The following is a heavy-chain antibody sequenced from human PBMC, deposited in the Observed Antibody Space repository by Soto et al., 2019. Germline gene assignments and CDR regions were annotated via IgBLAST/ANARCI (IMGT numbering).Heavy chain of an antibody. V-gene: IGHV4-34*01. CDR3: AKGPSDYYDSSGYYNY. CDR1: GGSFSGYY. D-gene: IGHD3-22*01. Sequence: SATLSLTCAVYGGSFSGYYWSWIRQPPGKGLEWIGEINHSGSTNYNPSLKSRVTISVDTLYLQMNSLRAEDTAVYYCAKGPSDYYDSSGYYNYWGQGTLVTVSS. J-gene: IGHJ4*02. CDR2: INHSGST.